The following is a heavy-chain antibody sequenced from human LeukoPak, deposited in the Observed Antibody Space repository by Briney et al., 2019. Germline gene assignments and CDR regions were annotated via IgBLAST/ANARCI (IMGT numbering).Heavy chain of an antibody. D-gene: IGHD3-10*01. CDR1: GFTFSSYG. V-gene: IGHV3-33*06. CDR2: IWYDGSNK. J-gene: IGHJ4*02. CDR3: AKGAGDYFDY. Sequence: GGSLRLSCAASGFTFSSYGMHWVRQAPGKGLEWVAVIWYDGSNKYYADSVKGRFAISRDNSKNTLYLQMNSLRAEDTAVYYCAKGAGDYFDYWGQGTLVTVSS.